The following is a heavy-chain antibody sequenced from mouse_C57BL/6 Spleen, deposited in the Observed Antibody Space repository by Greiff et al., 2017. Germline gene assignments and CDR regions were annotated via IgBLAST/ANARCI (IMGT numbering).Heavy chain of an antibody. D-gene: IGHD2-5*01. CDR1: GFTFSDYY. CDR2: ISNGGGST. CDR3: ARSNYGDWYFDV. J-gene: IGHJ1*03. V-gene: IGHV5-12*01. Sequence: EVKLMESGGGLVQPGGSLKLSCAASGFTFSDYYMYWVRQTPEKRLEWVAYISNGGGSTYYPDTVKGRFTISRDNAKNTLYLQMSRLKSEDTAMYYCARSNYGDWYFDVWGTGTTVTVSS.